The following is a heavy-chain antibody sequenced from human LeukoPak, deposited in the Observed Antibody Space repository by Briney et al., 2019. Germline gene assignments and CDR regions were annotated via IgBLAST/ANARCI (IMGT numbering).Heavy chain of an antibody. CDR2: IGPDGSEK. Sequence: GGSLRLSCAASRFTFTGNWMRWVRQAPGKGLEWVANIGPDGSEKYYVDSVKGRFTISRDNAKKSLYLEMNSLRAEDTATYYCASSGYSPPGYWGQGTLVTVSS. D-gene: IGHD3-22*01. J-gene: IGHJ4*02. V-gene: IGHV3-7*01. CDR3: ASSGYSPPGY. CDR1: RFTFTGNW.